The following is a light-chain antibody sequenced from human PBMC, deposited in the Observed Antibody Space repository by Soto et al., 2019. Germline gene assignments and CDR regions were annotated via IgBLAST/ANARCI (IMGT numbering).Light chain of an antibody. CDR3: QQYGSSPQT. CDR2: GAS. J-gene: IGKJ1*01. V-gene: IGKV3-20*01. CDR1: QSVSSSY. Sequence: EIVLTQSPGTLSLSPGERATLSCRASQSVSSSYLAWYQQKPGQAPRLLIYGASSRANGIPDRFSGSGSGTDFSLTISKLEPEDFAVYDCQQYGSSPQTFGQGTKVDIK.